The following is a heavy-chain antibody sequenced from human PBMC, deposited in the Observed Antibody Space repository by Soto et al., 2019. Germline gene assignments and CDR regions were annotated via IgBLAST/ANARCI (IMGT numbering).Heavy chain of an antibody. Sequence: EVQLVESGGGLVQPGRSLRLSCAASGFTFDDYAMHWVRQAPGKGLEWVSGISWNSGSIGYADSVKGRFTISRDNAKNSLYLQMNSLRAEDTALYYCATDSRGVSGSYPDYWGQGTLVTVSS. D-gene: IGHD1-26*01. CDR2: ISWNSGSI. CDR3: ATDSRGVSGSYPDY. J-gene: IGHJ4*02. CDR1: GFTFDDYA. V-gene: IGHV3-9*01.